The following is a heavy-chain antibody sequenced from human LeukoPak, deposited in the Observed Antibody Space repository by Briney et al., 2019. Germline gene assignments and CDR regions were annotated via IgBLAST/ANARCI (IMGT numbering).Heavy chain of an antibody. CDR2: IIPILGIA. V-gene: IGHV1-69*04. CDR3: ARDSPHDYGGYETNLPWDY. Sequence: SVKVSCKASGGTFSSYAISWVRQAPGQGLEWMGRIIPILGIANYAQKFQGRVTITADKSTSTAYMELSSLRSEDTAVYYCARDSPHDYGGYETNLPWDYWGQGTLVTVSS. J-gene: IGHJ4*02. D-gene: IGHD4-17*01. CDR1: GGTFSSYA.